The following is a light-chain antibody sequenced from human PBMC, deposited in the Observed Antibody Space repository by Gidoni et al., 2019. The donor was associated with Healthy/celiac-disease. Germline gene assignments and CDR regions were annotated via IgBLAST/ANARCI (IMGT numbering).Light chain of an antibody. J-gene: IGKJ1*01. V-gene: IGKV1-39*01. CDR1: QSISSY. CDR3: QQSYSTPWT. CDR2: AAS. Sequence: DIQMTQSPSSLSASVGDRVTITCRASQSISSYLNWYQQKPGKAPNLLIYAASCLQSGVPSRFSGSGSGTDFTLTISSLQPEDFATYYCQQSYSTPWTFGQGTKVEIK.